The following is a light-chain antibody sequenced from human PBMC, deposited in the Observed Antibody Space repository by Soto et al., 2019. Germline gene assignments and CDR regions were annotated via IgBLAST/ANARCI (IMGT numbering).Light chain of an antibody. Sequence: QSVLTQPPSVSGAPGQRVTISCTGSSSNIGAGYDVHWYQQLPGPAPKLLIYVNSNRPSGVPDRFSGSKSGTAASLAITGLQAEDEADDYCQSYDSRLSGYVFGTGTKLTVL. CDR2: VNS. CDR3: QSYDSRLSGYV. V-gene: IGLV1-40*01. J-gene: IGLJ1*01. CDR1: SSNIGAGYD.